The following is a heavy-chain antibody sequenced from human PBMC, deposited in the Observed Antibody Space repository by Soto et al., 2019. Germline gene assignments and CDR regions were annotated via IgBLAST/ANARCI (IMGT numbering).Heavy chain of an antibody. J-gene: IGHJ5*02. V-gene: IGHV2-5*01. D-gene: IGHD4-17*01. CDR1: GFSLTTAGAG. CDR2: IYWNDDT. Sequence: QITLKESGPTLVKPTQTLTLTCTFSGFSLTTAGAGVGWIRQPPGKALEWLALIYWNDDTRYSPSLKSRLTITKDTSQNPVVRRMTNMDPVDTATYYCAHRGYGNYPRDNWFDPWGQGILVIVSS. CDR3: AHRGYGNYPRDNWFDP.